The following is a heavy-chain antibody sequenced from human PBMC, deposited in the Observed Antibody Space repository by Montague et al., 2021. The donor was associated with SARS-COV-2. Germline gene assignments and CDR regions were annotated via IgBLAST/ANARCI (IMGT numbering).Heavy chain of an antibody. CDR3: ARALIMITFGGVIAHWFDP. V-gene: IGHV4-39*07. D-gene: IGHD3-16*02. J-gene: IGHJ5*02. CDR2: IYYSGST. Sequence: SETLSLTCTVSGGSISSSSYYWGWIRQPPGKGLEWIGSIYYSGSTYYNPSLKSRVTISVDTSKNQFSLKLSSVIAADTAVYYCARALIMITFGGVIAHWFDPWGQGTLVTVSS. CDR1: GGSISSSSYY.